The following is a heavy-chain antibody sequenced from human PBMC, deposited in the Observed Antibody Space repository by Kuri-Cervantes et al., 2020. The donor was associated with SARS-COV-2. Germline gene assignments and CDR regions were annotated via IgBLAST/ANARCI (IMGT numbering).Heavy chain of an antibody. CDR3: ARDLDSSGYGYYYYGMDV. V-gene: IGHV1-2*04. Sequence: ASVKVSCKASGYTFTGYYMHWVRQAPGQGLEWMGWINPNSGGTNYAQKFQGWVTMTRGTSISTAYMELSRLRSDDTAVYHCARDLDSSGYGYYYYGMDVWGQGTTVTVSS. D-gene: IGHD3-22*01. CDR2: INPNSGGT. J-gene: IGHJ6*02. CDR1: GYTFTGYY.